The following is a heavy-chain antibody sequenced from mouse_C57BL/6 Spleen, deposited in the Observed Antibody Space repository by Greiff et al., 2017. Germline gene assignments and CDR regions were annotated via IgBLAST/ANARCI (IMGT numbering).Heavy chain of an antibody. V-gene: IGHV1-53*01. D-gene: IGHD2-4*01. CDR3: ARGLNYDYDEYFDV. Sequence: QVQLQQPGTELVKPGASVKLSCKASGYPFTSYWMHWVKQRPGQGLEWIGNINPSNGGTNYNEKFKSKDTLTVDKSSSTAYMQLSSLTSEDSAVYYCARGLNYDYDEYFDVWGTGTTVTVSS. J-gene: IGHJ1*03. CDR2: INPSNGGT. CDR1: GYPFTSYW.